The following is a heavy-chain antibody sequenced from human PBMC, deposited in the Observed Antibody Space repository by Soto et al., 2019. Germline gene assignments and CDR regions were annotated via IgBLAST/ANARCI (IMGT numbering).Heavy chain of an antibody. D-gene: IGHD4-4*01. CDR3: ASADYSNYGADFNYYYGMDV. Sequence: ASVKVSCKASGGTFSSYAISWVRQAPGQGLEWMGGIIPIFGTANYAQKFQGRVTITADESTSTAYMELSSLRSEDTAVYYCASADYSNYGADFNYYYGMDVWGQGTTVTVSS. CDR1: GGTFSSYA. CDR2: IIPIFGTA. V-gene: IGHV1-69*13. J-gene: IGHJ6*02.